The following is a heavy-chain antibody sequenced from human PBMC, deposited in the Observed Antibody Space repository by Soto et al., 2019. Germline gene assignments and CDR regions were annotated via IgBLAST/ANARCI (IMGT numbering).Heavy chain of an antibody. D-gene: IGHD3-16*01. Sequence: GGSLRLSWAASGFTFSSYWMRWVRQAPGKGLEWVANIKQDGSEKYYVDSVKGRFTISRDNAKNSLYLQMNSLRAEDTAVYYCARGEYRGGDDAFDIWGQGTMVTVSS. CDR2: IKQDGSEK. J-gene: IGHJ3*02. CDR1: GFTFSSYW. V-gene: IGHV3-7*01. CDR3: ARGEYRGGDDAFDI.